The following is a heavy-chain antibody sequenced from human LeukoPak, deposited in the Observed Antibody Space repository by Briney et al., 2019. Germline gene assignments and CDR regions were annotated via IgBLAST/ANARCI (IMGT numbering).Heavy chain of an antibody. D-gene: IGHD3-22*01. J-gene: IGHJ4*02. CDR1: GYTFTSYA. V-gene: IGHV7-4-1*02. CDR2: INTNTGNP. Sequence: GASVKVSCKASGYTFTSYAMNWVRQAPGQGLEWMGWINTNTGNPTYAQGFTGRFVFSLDTSVSTAYLQISSLKAEDTAVYYCARTRDYYDSSGHVRYYFDYWGQGTLVTVSS. CDR3: ARTRDYYDSSGHVRYYFDY.